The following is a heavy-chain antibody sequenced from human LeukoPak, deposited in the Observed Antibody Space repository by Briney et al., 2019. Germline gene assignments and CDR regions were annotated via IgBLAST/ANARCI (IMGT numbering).Heavy chain of an antibody. Sequence: ASVKVSCKASGYTFTSYGISWVRQAPGQGLEWMGWISAYNGNTNYAQKLQGRVTMTTDTSTSTAYMELRSLRSDDTAVYYCARDGYCSSTSCLVAYYYYYGMDVWGQATTVTVSS. V-gene: IGHV1-18*01. J-gene: IGHJ6*02. D-gene: IGHD2-2*03. CDR3: ARDGYCSSTSCLVAYYYYYGMDV. CDR1: GYTFTSYG. CDR2: ISAYNGNT.